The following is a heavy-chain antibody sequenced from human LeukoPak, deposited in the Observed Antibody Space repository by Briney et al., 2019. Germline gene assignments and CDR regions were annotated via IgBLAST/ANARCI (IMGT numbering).Heavy chain of an antibody. CDR3: VRDRELNY. V-gene: IGHV4-59*01. J-gene: IGHJ4*02. Sequence: PSETLSLTCTVSGVSISIYYWSWIRQPPGKGLEWIGYIYNSGSTSYNPSLKSRATISANTSKNQFSLKLSSVTAADTAVYYCVRDRELNYWGQGTLVTVSS. D-gene: IGHD1-7*01. CDR2: IYNSGST. CDR1: GVSISIYY.